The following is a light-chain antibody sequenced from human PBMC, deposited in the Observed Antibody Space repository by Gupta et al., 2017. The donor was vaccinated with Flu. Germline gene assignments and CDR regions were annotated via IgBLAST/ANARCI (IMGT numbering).Light chain of an antibody. J-gene: IGKJ1*01. CDR2: WAS. Sequence: DIMMTQSSDSLAVSLGERVTINCESSQSVLYSSNNKDCLAWYQQKPGQPPKLLIYWASTRESGVPDRFSGSGSGTDFTLTISSLQAEDVAVYYCQQYYSVPWTFGQGTKVEVK. CDR1: QSVLYSSNNKDC. V-gene: IGKV4-1*01. CDR3: QQYYSVPWT.